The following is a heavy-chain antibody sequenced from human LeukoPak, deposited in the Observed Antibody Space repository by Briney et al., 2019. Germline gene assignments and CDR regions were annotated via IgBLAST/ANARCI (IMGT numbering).Heavy chain of an antibody. Sequence: GASVKVSCKVSGYTLTELSMHWVRQAPGKGLEWMGGFDPEDGETIYAQKFQGRVTMTRDMSTSTVYMELSSLRSEDTAVYYCASEMYGSGSYTSPDYWGQGTLVTVSS. J-gene: IGHJ4*02. CDR2: FDPEDGET. CDR3: ASEMYGSGSYTSPDY. CDR1: GYTLTELS. V-gene: IGHV1-24*01. D-gene: IGHD3-10*01.